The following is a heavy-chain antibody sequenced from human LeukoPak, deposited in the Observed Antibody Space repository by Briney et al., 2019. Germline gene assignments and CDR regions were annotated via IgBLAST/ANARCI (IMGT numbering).Heavy chain of an antibody. CDR3: AKDSTPHYDFWSGYSLGQDY. D-gene: IGHD3-3*01. J-gene: IGHJ4*02. CDR2: VSGSGGST. V-gene: IGHV3-23*01. Sequence: GGSLRLSCAASGFTFSSYAMSWVRQAPGKGLEWVSAVSGSGGSTYYADSVKGRFTISRDNSKNTLYLQMNSLRAEDTAVYYCAKDSTPHYDFWSGYSLGQDYWGQGTLVTVSS. CDR1: GFTFSSYA.